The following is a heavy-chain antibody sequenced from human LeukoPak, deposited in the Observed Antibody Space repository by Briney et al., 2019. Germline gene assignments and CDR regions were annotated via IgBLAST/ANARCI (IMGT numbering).Heavy chain of an antibody. CDR3: AKTMIVVVIREYFDY. J-gene: IGHJ4*02. D-gene: IGHD3-22*01. Sequence: PGGSLRLSCAASGFTFSSYGMHWVRQAPGKGLEWVAVIWYDGSSKYYGDSVKGRFTVSRDNSKNTLYLQMNSLRAEDTAVYYCAKTMIVVVIREYFDYWGQGTLVTVSS. CDR2: IWYDGSSK. CDR1: GFTFSSYG. V-gene: IGHV3-33*06.